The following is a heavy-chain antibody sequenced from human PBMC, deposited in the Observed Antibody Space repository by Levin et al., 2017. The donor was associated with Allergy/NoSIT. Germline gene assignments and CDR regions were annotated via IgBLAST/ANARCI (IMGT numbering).Heavy chain of an antibody. V-gene: IGHV3-15*01. D-gene: IGHD2-21*01. CDR3: ASGFIQGFQY. Sequence: GGSLRLSCAASGFSFSDVYMTWIRQAPGKGLEWIGRVKRMIDGATTDYAAPVKGRITISRDDSRNTLYLQMKSLKPEDTARYYCASGFIQGFQYWGQGTLITVSS. J-gene: IGHJ4*02. CDR2: VKRMIDGATT. CDR1: GFSFSDVY.